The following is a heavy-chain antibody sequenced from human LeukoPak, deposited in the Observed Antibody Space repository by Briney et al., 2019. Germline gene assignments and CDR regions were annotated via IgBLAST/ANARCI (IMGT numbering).Heavy chain of an antibody. D-gene: IGHD3-10*01. CDR1: GFIFSSYW. CDR3: ARDAITMVRGVRYWFDP. J-gene: IGHJ5*02. Sequence: GGSLRLSCAASGFIFSSYWMSWVRQAPGKGPEWVSSISSSSSYIYYADSVKGRFTISRDNAKNSLYLQMNSLRAEDTAVYYCARDAITMVRGVRYWFDPWGQGTLVTVSS. CDR2: ISSSSSYI. V-gene: IGHV3-21*01.